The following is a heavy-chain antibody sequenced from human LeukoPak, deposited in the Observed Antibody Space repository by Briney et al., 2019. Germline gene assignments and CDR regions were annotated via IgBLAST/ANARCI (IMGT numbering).Heavy chain of an antibody. D-gene: IGHD6-19*01. CDR1: GFTFSSYW. Sequence: GGSLRLSCAASGFTFSSYWMHWVRQAPGKGLVWVSRINSDGSSTSYADSVKGRFTISRDNAKNTLYLQMNSLRAEDTVVYYCARDRGSSGWPYYYYYGMDVWGQGTTVTVSS. V-gene: IGHV3-74*01. CDR3: ARDRGSSGWPYYYYYGMDV. J-gene: IGHJ6*02. CDR2: INSDGSST.